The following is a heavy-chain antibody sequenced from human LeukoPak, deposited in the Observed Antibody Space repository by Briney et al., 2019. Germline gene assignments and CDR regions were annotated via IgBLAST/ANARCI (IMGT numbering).Heavy chain of an antibody. V-gene: IGHV3-7*01. Sequence: GGSLRLSCAGSGFTFRSYWMHWVRQAPGKGLEWVANIKQDGSEKYYVDSVKGRFTISRDNANDSVYLQMNSLRAEDTAVYYCAASYSSSWTRFDYWGQGTLVTVSS. CDR2: IKQDGSEK. CDR3: AASYSSSWTRFDY. J-gene: IGHJ4*02. CDR1: GFTFRSYW. D-gene: IGHD6-13*01.